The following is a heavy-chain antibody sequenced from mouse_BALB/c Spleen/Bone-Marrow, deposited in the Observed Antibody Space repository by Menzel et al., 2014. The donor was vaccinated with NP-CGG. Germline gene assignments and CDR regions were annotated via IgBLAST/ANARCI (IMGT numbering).Heavy chain of an antibody. J-gene: IGHJ2*01. Sequence: VQLQQSGAELVRPGSSVKISCTASGYAFSSYWMNWVKQRPGQGLEWIGQIYPGDGDTNYNGKFKGKATLTADKSSSTSYMQRSKLTAEDSAAYFCARQYGNYFDYWGQGTTLTVSS. CDR3: ARQYGNYFDY. CDR2: IYPGDGDT. V-gene: IGHV1-80*01. D-gene: IGHD2-10*02. CDR1: GYAFSSYW.